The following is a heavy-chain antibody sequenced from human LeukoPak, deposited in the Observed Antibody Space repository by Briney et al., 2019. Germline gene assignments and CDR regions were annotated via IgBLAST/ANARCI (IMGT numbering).Heavy chain of an antibody. CDR2: IYYSGST. Sequence: SETLSLTCTVSGGSISSYYWSWIRQPPGKGLEWIGYIYYSGSTSYNPSLKSRVAISLGTSKNQFSLKLTSVTAADTAVYYCAGIHPGDLWGQGTMVTVSS. J-gene: IGHJ3*01. D-gene: IGHD3-10*01. CDR3: AGIHPGDL. V-gene: IGHV4-59*01. CDR1: GGSISSYY.